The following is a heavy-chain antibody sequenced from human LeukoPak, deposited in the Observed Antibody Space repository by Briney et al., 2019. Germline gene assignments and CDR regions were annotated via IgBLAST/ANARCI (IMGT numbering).Heavy chain of an antibody. CDR3: ARGIPHYCSSTTCPNDH. Sequence: KPSETLSLTCAVYGGSFSGYSWSWIRQPPGKGLEWIGEIHRSGSTNYHPSLKSRVTISVDTSKNQFSLKLSSVTAADTAVYYCARGIPHYCSSTTCPNDHWGQGTLVTVSS. D-gene: IGHD2-2*01. CDR2: IHRSGST. J-gene: IGHJ4*02. CDR1: GGSFSGYS. V-gene: IGHV4-34*01.